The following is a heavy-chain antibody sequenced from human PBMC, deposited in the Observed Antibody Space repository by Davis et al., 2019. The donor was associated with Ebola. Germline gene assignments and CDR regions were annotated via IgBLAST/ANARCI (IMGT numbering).Heavy chain of an antibody. CDR1: GYTFTSYG. J-gene: IGHJ5*02. Sequence: SVKVSCKASGYTFTSYGISWVRQAPGQGLEWMGGIIPIFGTANYAQKFQGRVTITADESTSTAYMELSSLRSEDTAVYYCARDGWLREKGSFDPWGQGTLVTVSS. D-gene: IGHD5-12*01. V-gene: IGHV1-69*13. CDR2: IIPIFGTA. CDR3: ARDGWLREKGSFDP.